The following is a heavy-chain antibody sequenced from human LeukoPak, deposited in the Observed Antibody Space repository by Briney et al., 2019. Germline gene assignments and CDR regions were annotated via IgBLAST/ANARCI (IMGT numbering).Heavy chain of an antibody. CDR3: ARVMGNYGGVGYYYMDV. Sequence: ASVKVSCKASGYTFTGYYLHWVRQGPGQELEWMGWIDANSGGTNYAQKFQGSVTMTRDTSINTAYMELSRLRFDDAAIYYCARVMGNYGGVGYYYMDVWGKGTTVTVSS. D-gene: IGHD1-7*01. V-gene: IGHV1-2*02. CDR2: IDANSGGT. J-gene: IGHJ6*03. CDR1: GYTFTGYY.